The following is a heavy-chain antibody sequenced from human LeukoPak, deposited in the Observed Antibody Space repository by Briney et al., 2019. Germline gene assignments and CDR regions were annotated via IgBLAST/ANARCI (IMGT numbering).Heavy chain of an antibody. V-gene: IGHV3-7*01. J-gene: IGHJ4*02. Sequence: PGRSMRLSCTASGFTFSSHWMNWVRQAPGKGLEWVANIKEDGSEKDYVDSVKGRFTISRDNAKNSLYLQMDSLRAEDTAVYYCARDRIGGEEYWGQGTLVTVSS. CDR1: GFTFSSHW. CDR2: IKEDGSEK. D-gene: IGHD3-16*01. CDR3: ARDRIGGEEY.